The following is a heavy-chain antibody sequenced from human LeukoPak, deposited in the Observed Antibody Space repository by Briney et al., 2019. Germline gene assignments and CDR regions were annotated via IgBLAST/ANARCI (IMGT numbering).Heavy chain of an antibody. Sequence: GGSLRLSCAASGFTISNHWMHWVRHAPGKGLVWVSRINRDGRRTSYADSVKGRFTISRDNAKNTLYLQMNSLRPDDTAVYYCAREVEVVPATMGAYYYYYMDVWGKGTTVTVSS. CDR3: AREVEVVPATMGAYYYYYMDV. J-gene: IGHJ6*03. CDR1: GFTISNHW. CDR2: INRDGRRT. V-gene: IGHV3-74*01. D-gene: IGHD2-2*01.